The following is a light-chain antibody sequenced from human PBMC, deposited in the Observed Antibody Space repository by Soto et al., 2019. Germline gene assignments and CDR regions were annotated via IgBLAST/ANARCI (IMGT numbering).Light chain of an antibody. Sequence: EIVLTQSPGTLSLSPGERATLSCRASQSVTSSFLAWHQQKPGQAPRLLIYGASSRATGIPDRFSGSGSGADFTLTISGLEPEDFAVYYCQQYGSSRWTFGQGTKVDIK. CDR3: QQYGSSRWT. CDR2: GAS. V-gene: IGKV3-20*01. J-gene: IGKJ1*01. CDR1: QSVTSSF.